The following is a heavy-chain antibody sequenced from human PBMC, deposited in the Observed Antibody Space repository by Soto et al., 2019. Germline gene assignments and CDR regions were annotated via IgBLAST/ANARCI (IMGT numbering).Heavy chain of an antibody. CDR3: AKSGILEWLSVDY. CDR2: ISYDGSNK. CDR1: GFTFSSYG. J-gene: IGHJ4*02. V-gene: IGHV3-30*18. D-gene: IGHD3-3*01. Sequence: PGGSLRLSCAASGFTFSSYGMHWVRQAPGKGLEWVAVISYDGSNKYYADSVKGRFSISRDNSKNTLYLQMNSLRAEDTAVYYCAKSGILEWLSVDYWGQGTLVTVSS.